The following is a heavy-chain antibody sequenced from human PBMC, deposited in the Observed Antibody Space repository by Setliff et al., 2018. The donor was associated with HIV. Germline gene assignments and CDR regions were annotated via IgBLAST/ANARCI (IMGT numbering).Heavy chain of an antibody. Sequence: SETLSLTCTVSGDSFNGSHYLWSWIRQPPGKGLEWIGEINQSGGINYNPSLKSRVTISIDTFKNQFSMKLYSVTAADTAVYYCATASGYDLFMGAFDIWGQGTMVTVSS. V-gene: IGHV4-34*01. J-gene: IGHJ3*02. CDR3: ATASGYDLFMGAFDI. CDR1: GDSFNGSHYL. CDR2: INQSGGI. D-gene: IGHD5-12*01.